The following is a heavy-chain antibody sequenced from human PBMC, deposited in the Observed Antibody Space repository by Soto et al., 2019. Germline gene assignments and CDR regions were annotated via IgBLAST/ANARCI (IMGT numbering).Heavy chain of an antibody. CDR3: ASGGLYFDILTGYYIGDYYYGMDV. CDR1: GFTVSSNY. Sequence: GGSLRLSCAASGFTVSSNYMSWVRQAPGKGLERVSVIYSGGSTYYADSVKGRFTISRDNSKNTLYLQMNSLRAEDTAEYYCASGGLYFDILTGYYIGDYYYGMDVWGRRTTDTGSS. J-gene: IGHJ6*02. V-gene: IGHV3-53*01. D-gene: IGHD3-9*01. CDR2: IYSGGST.